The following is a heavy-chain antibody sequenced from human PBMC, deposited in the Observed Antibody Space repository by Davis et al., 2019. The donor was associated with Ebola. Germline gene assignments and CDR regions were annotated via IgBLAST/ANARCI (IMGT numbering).Heavy chain of an antibody. V-gene: IGHV3-21*01. CDR1: GFTFSHYS. D-gene: IGHD5-12*01. J-gene: IGHJ4*01. CDR3: VRDSGYYSHDY. Sequence: PGGSLRLSCAASGFTFSHYSMNWVRQAPGKGLEWVSSISSSSSYYADSVKGRFTISRDNAKNSLYLQMNSLRAEDTAVYYCVRDSGYYSHDYWGHGTLVTVSS. CDR2: ISSSSS.